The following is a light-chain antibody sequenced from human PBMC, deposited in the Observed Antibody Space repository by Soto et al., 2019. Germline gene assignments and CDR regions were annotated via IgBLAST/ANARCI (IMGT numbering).Light chain of an antibody. Sequence: QLVLTQSSSASASLGSSIKLTCTLSSGHSSYIIAWHQQQPGKAPRSLMKLEGSGSYNKGSGVPDRFSGSSSGADRYLTISNLHFEDEANYYCETWDSNTRVFGTGTKLTVL. CDR3: ETWDSNTRV. V-gene: IGLV4-60*02. CDR2: LEGSGSY. CDR1: SGHSSYI. J-gene: IGLJ1*01.